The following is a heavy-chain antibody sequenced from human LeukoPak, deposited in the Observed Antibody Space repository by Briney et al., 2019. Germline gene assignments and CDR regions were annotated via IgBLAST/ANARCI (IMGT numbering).Heavy chain of an antibody. CDR1: GYTVTSYD. CDR2: MNPNSGNT. D-gene: IGHD1-26*01. V-gene: IGHV1-8*01. CDR3: ARAELFTYYYYYYGMDV. J-gene: IGHJ6*02. Sequence: ASVKVSCKASGYTVTSYDINWVRQATGQGLEWMGWMNPNSGNTGYAQKFQGRVTMTRNTSISTAYMELSSPRSEDTAVYYCARAELFTYYYYYYGMDVWGQGTTVTVSS.